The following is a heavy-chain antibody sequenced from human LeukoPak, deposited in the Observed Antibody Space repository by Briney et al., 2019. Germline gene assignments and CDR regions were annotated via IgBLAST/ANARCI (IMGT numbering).Heavy chain of an antibody. J-gene: IGHJ4*02. CDR3: AKGPTAMVSYYFDY. Sequence: GGSLRLSCAASGFTFSGSAMHWVRQASGKGLEWVGRIRSKANSYATAYAASVKVRFTISRDDSKNTAYLQMNSLKTEDTAVYYCAKGPTAMVSYYFDYWGQGTLVTVSS. V-gene: IGHV3-73*01. D-gene: IGHD5-18*01. CDR1: GFTFSGSA. CDR2: IRSKANSYAT.